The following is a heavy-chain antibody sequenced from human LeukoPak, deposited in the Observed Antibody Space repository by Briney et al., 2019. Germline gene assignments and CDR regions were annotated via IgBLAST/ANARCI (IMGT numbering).Heavy chain of an antibody. V-gene: IGHV1-8*01. Sequence: ASVKVSCKGSGYTFTSYDINWVRQATGQGLEWMGWMNPNSGNTGYAQKFQGRVTMTRNTSISTAYMELSSLRSEDTAVYYCARVNPYDSSGSDAFDIWGQGTMVTVSS. CDR3: ARVNPYDSSGSDAFDI. CDR2: MNPNSGNT. CDR1: GYTFTSYD. D-gene: IGHD3-22*01. J-gene: IGHJ3*02.